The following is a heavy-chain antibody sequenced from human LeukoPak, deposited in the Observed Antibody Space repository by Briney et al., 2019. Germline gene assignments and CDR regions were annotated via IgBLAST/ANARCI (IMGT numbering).Heavy chain of an antibody. J-gene: IGHJ2*01. D-gene: IGHD2/OR15-2a*01. CDR1: GGSISSSSYY. CDR3: AKNLVLLFRDWYFDL. Sequence: PSETLSLTCTVSGGSISSSSYYWGWIRQPPGKGLEWIGSIYYSENTYYNPSLKSRVTISVDTSKNQFSLKLNSVTAADTAVYYCAKNLVLLFRDWYFDLWGRGTLVTVSS. CDR2: IYYSENT. V-gene: IGHV4-39*01.